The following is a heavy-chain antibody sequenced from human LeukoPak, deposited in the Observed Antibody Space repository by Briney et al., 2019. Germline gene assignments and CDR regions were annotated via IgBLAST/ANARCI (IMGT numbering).Heavy chain of an antibody. CDR1: GYTFTSYG. V-gene: IGHV1-18*01. Sequence: GASVKVSCKASGYTFTSYGISWVRQAPGQGLEWMGWISAYNCNTNYAQKLQGRVTMTTDTSTSTAYMELRSLRSDDTAVYYCASTTRFTPFDIWGQGTMVTVSS. CDR2: ISAYNCNT. CDR3: ASTTRFTPFDI. J-gene: IGHJ3*02. D-gene: IGHD4-17*01.